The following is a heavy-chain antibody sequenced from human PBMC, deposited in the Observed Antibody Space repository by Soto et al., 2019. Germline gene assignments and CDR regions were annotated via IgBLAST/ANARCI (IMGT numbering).Heavy chain of an antibody. V-gene: IGHV4-4*07. Sequence: QVQLQESGPGLVKPSETLSLTCTVSGGSISSYYWSWIRQPAGKGLEWIGRIYTSGSTNYNPSLKSRVTMSVDTSKNQFSLKLSSVTAADTAVYYCARESLVVVTPLYYFDYWGQGTLVTVSS. CDR2: IYTSGST. CDR3: ARESLVVVTPLYYFDY. D-gene: IGHD2-21*02. CDR1: GGSISSYY. J-gene: IGHJ4*02.